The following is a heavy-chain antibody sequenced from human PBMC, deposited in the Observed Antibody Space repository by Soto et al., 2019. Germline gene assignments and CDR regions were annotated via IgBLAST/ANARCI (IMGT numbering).Heavy chain of an antibody. Sequence: GGSLRLSCSASGFIFSESTIYWVRQVPGKGLEAISAVSTSGRSTYYADSVKDRFTISRDNSKNTLFLQMGSLRPEDTAIYYCVKQAHGLDGVAFDYWGQGTQVTVAS. CDR1: GFIFSEST. CDR2: VSTSGRST. V-gene: IGHV3-64D*06. D-gene: IGHD2-15*01. CDR3: VKQAHGLDGVAFDY. J-gene: IGHJ4*02.